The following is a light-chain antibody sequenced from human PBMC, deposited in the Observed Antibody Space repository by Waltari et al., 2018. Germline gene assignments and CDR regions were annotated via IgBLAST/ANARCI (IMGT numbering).Light chain of an antibody. CDR2: DNN. Sequence: QSVLTQPPSVSAAPGQKVTISCPGSSSNIAIRFVSWYQQLPATAPKLLIYDNNKRPSGIPDRFSGSKSGTSATLGIAGLQTGDEADYYCVTWDNSLSGLVIGGGTRLTVL. CDR3: VTWDNSLSGLV. CDR1: SSNIAIRF. V-gene: IGLV1-51*01. J-gene: IGLJ3*02.